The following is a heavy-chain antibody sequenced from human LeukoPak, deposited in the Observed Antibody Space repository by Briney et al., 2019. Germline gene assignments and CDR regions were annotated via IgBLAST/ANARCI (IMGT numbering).Heavy chain of an antibody. CDR3: ARRSGWYLSTTLDY. CDR2: INHSGST. D-gene: IGHD6-19*01. J-gene: IGHJ4*02. V-gene: IGHV4-34*01. CDR1: GGSFSGYY. Sequence: SETLSLTCAVYGGSFSGYYWSWIRQPPGKGLEWIGEINHSGSTNYNPSLKSRVTISVDTSKNQFSLKLGSVTAADTAVYYCARRSGWYLSTTLDYWGQGTLVTVSS.